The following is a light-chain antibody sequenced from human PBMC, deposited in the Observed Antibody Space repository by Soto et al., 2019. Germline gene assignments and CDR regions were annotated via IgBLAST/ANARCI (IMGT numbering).Light chain of an antibody. CDR3: SSYAGSNIVV. V-gene: IGLV2-8*01. CDR2: EVS. CDR1: SSDVGGYNF. J-gene: IGLJ2*01. Sequence: QSVLTQPPSASXSPGQSVTISCTGTSSDVGGYNFVSWYQQHPGKAPKLMIYEVSERPSGVPDRFSGSKSGNTASLTVSGLQAEDEADYYCSSYAGSNIVVFGGGTKLTVL.